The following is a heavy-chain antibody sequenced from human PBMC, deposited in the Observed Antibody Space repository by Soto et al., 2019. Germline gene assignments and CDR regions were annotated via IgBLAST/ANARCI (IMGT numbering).Heavy chain of an antibody. V-gene: IGHV1-69*01. J-gene: IGHJ6*02. D-gene: IGHD3-22*01. CDR3: ARLKFKYDSTGDGDLESYYCYGLDV. CDR1: GDTFSSYA. Sequence: QVQLVQSGAEVKKPGSSVKVSCKAYGDTFSSYAISWVRQAPGKGLEWMGGIIPIFRAARYAQQCRGRVTITAGESTSTAYLELSSLGFDHAAVFYCARLKFKYDSTGDGDLESYYCYGLDVWGQGTPVTVSS. CDR2: IIPIFRAA.